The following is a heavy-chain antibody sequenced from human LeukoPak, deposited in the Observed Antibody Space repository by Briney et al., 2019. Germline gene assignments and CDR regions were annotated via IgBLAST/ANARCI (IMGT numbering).Heavy chain of an antibody. J-gene: IGHJ3*02. D-gene: IGHD4-23*01. Sequence: ASVKVSCKASGYTFTSYYMHWVRQAPGQGLEWMGIINPSGGSTSCAQKFQGRVTMTRDTSTSTVYMELSSLRSEDTAVYYCARDDYGGNSLGIWGQGTMVTVSS. CDR2: INPSGGST. CDR3: ARDDYGGNSLGI. CDR1: GYTFTSYY. V-gene: IGHV1-46*03.